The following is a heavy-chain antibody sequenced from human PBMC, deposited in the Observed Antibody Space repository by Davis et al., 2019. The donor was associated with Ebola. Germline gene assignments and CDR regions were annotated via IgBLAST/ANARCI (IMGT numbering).Heavy chain of an antibody. CDR1: GFTFSSYA. D-gene: IGHD1-26*01. V-gene: IGHV3-30*04. J-gene: IGHJ4*02. CDR2: VSHDGTNE. Sequence: GESLKISCAASGFTFSSYAMHWVRQAPGKGLEWVAVVSHDGTNEYYADSVKGRFTISRDNAKNTLYLQMNSLRAEDTAVYYCARDTVVGATSDWGQGTLVTVSS. CDR3: ARDTVVGATSD.